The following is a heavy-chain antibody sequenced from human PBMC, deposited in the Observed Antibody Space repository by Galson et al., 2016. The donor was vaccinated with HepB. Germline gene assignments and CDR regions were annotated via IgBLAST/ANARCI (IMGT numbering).Heavy chain of an antibody. D-gene: IGHD1-26*01. Sequence: SVKVSCKASGYTFGIYHIHWVRQAPGQGLEWMGIINPVDVGTTYAQKFQGSITVTKDTSTSTVYMELTSLTSEDTAVYYCAIASGSFDYWGQGTLVTVSS. CDR3: AIASGSFDY. V-gene: IGHV1-46*01. J-gene: IGHJ4*02. CDR1: GYTFGIYH. CDR2: INPVDVGT.